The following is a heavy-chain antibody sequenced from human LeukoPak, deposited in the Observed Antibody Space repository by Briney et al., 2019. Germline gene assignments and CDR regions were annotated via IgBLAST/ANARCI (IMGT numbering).Heavy chain of an antibody. CDR2: ITWNGGST. Sequence: SGGSLRLPCTAAGFTFDDYGMSWVRQIPGQGLEWVSGITWNGGSTDYAVSVKGRFTISRDNAKKSVYLQMNSLRAEDAALYHCARDGKRVTTQFYYYGIDLWGQRTTVTVSS. CDR3: ARDGKRVTTQFYYYGIDL. J-gene: IGHJ6*02. CDR1: GFTFDDYG. V-gene: IGHV3-20*01. D-gene: IGHD3-3*01.